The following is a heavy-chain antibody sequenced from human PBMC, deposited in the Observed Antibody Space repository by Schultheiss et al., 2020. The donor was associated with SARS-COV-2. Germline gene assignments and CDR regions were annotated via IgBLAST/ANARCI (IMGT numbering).Heavy chain of an antibody. CDR1: GGSISSYY. V-gene: IGHV4-59*12. CDR3: ASGRLGYCSSTSCSLDY. CDR2: INHSGST. Sequence: SETLSLTCTVSGGSISSYYWSWIRQPPGKGLEWIGEINHSGSTNYNPSLKSRVTISVDTSKNQFSLKLSSVTAADTAVYYCASGRLGYCSSTSCSLDYWGQGTLVTVSS. D-gene: IGHD2-2*01. J-gene: IGHJ4*02.